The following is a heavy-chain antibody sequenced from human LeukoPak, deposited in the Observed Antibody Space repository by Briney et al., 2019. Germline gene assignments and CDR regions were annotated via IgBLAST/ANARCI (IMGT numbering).Heavy chain of an antibody. D-gene: IGHD4-23*01. CDR3: ATSDYAGNSALSY. CDR1: GFTFSTCV. V-gene: IGHV3-33*01. Sequence: GGSLRLSCAASGFTFSTCVMHWVRQTPGKGLEWVALIYSDGGNKYYADSVKGRFTISRDNSKNTLYLQMNSLRAEDTAVYYCATSDYAGNSALSYWGQGTLVTVSS. J-gene: IGHJ4*02. CDR2: IYSDGGNK.